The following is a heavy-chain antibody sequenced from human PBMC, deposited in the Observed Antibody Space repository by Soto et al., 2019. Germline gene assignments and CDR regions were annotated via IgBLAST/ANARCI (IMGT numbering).Heavy chain of an antibody. CDR2: IYSGGTT. Sequence: GGSLRLSCAASRFAVGDNYMSWVRQAPGKGLEFVSLIYSGGTTSYADSVKGRFTISRDNSKNTLYLQMNNLRAEDTAVYYCATRTITLPHWGQGTLVTVSS. V-gene: IGHV3-66*01. D-gene: IGHD5-12*01. CDR3: ATRTITLPH. J-gene: IGHJ4*02. CDR1: RFAVGDNY.